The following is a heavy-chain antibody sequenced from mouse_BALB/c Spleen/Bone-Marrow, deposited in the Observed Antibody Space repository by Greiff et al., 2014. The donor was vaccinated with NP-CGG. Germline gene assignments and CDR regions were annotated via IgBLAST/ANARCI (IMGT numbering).Heavy chain of an antibody. CDR3: ASYRYAWYFDV. Sequence: VPLQESWASLVQPFSSVELSRNDSGFNIKDTYMHWVKQRPEQGLEWIGRIDPANGNTKYDPKFQGKATITADTSSNTAYLQLSSLTSEDTAVYYCASYRYAWYFDVWGAGTTVTVSS. V-gene: IGHV14-3*02. CDR1: GFNIKDTY. J-gene: IGHJ1*01. CDR2: IDPANGNT. D-gene: IGHD2-14*01.